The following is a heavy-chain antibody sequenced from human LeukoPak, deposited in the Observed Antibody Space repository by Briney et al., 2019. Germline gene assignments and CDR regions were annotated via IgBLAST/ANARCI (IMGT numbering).Heavy chain of an antibody. CDR2: IKKDGSEK. CDR1: GFTFSNYR. D-gene: IGHD6-19*01. J-gene: IGHJ4*02. Sequence: GGSLRLSCEASGFTFSNYRMSWVRQAPGKGLEWVANIKKDGSEKYYVDSVKGRFTISRDNAKNSLYLQMNSLRAEDTAVYYCARDEWWQFIAVAITSYSDSWGQGTLVTVSS. CDR3: ARDEWWQFIAVAITSYSDS. V-gene: IGHV3-7*01.